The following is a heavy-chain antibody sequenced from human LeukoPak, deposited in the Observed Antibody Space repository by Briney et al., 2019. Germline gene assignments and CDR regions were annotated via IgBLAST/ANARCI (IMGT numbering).Heavy chain of an antibody. V-gene: IGHV3-48*01. D-gene: IGHD1-1*01. Sequence: GGSLRLSCTASGFPFIEYSMNWVRQAPGKGLEWISYIGIDSGNTKYADSVRGRFTISEDKAKNSLYLKMNSLRVEDTAVYYCARDNNYAFDNWGQGTLVSVAS. CDR2: IGIDSGNT. CDR1: GFPFIEYS. J-gene: IGHJ4*02. CDR3: ARDNNYAFDN.